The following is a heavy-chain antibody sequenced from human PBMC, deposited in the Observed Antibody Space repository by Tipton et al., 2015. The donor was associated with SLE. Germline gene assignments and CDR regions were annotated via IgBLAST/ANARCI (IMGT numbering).Heavy chain of an antibody. CDR1: GFTFSDYY. J-gene: IGHJ4*02. V-gene: IGHV3-11*04. CDR2: ISSSGSAI. Sequence: GSLRLSCAASGFTFSDYYMSWIRQATGKGLERVSYISSSGSAIYYADSAKGLFTISRDNAKNSLYLQMNSLRAEDTAVYYCARDLTIIGGATNGGVGGYSGQGTLVTVSS. CDR3: ARDLTIIGGATNGGVGGY. D-gene: IGHD1-26*01.